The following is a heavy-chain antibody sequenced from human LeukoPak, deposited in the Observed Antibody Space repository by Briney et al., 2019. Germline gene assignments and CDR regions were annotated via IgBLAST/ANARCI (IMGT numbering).Heavy chain of an antibody. CDR1: GGSFSGYY. CDR3: ARLGRIAVAGGNNWFDP. D-gene: IGHD6-19*01. J-gene: IGHJ5*02. Sequence: SETLSLTCAVYGGSFSGYYWSWIRQPPGKGLEWIGEINHSGSTNYNPSLKSRVTISVDTSKNQFSLKLSSVTAADTAVYYCARLGRIAVAGGNNWFDPWGQGTLVTVSS. V-gene: IGHV4-34*01. CDR2: INHSGST.